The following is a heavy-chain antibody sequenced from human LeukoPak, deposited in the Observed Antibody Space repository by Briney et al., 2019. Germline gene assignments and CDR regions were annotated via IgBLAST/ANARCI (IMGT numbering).Heavy chain of an antibody. Sequence: PGGSLRLSCAASGFTFSSYAMSWVRQAPGEGLEWVAFILYDGSNKYYADSVTGRFTISRDNSKNTLYLQMNSLRAEDTAVYYCARDDGGGDYWGQGTLVTVSS. J-gene: IGHJ4*02. D-gene: IGHD4-23*01. CDR3: ARDDGGGDY. CDR2: ILYDGSNK. CDR1: GFTFSSYA. V-gene: IGHV3-30*03.